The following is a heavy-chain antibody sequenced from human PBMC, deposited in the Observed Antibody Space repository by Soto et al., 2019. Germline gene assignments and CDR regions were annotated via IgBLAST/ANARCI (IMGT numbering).Heavy chain of an antibody. CDR1: GFVFDDYA. CDR2: ISWNSGNI. D-gene: IGHD3-10*01. V-gene: IGHV3-9*01. CDR3: AKATDPGEVLDVSYFDH. J-gene: IGHJ4*02. Sequence: EVQLVESGGGLVQPGRSLRLSCEASGFVFDDYAMHWVRQPPGKGLEWVSSISWNSGNIGYADSMKGRFTISRDNAKNFLYLQMNSLGTDDTALYYCAKATDPGEVLDVSYFDHWGRGTLVTVSS.